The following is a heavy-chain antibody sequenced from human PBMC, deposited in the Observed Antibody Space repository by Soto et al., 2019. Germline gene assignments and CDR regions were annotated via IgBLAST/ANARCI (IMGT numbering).Heavy chain of an antibody. Sequence: VQLVESGGTLVQPGGSLRLSCSASGFTFNTFAMHWVRQTPGKGLEFVSAISSNGGNTYYADSVKGRFAISRDNSKNTLYPKMYSLRPEDTALYYCVKEGYIPSDWYGQFDCWGQGTLVTVSS. CDR2: ISSNGGNT. D-gene: IGHD6-19*01. CDR1: GFTFNTFA. V-gene: IGHV3-64D*06. CDR3: VKEGYIPSDWYGQFDC. J-gene: IGHJ4*02.